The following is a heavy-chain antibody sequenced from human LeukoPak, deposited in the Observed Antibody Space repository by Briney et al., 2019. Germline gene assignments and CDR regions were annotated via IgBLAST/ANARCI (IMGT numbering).Heavy chain of an antibody. Sequence: PSQTLSLTCTVSGGSISSGSYYWSWIRQPPGKGLEWIGEINHSGSTNYNPSLKSRVTISVDTSKNQFSLKLSSVTAADTAVYYCARRFLAAAGNWFDPWGQGTLVTVSS. CDR1: GGSISSGSYY. CDR3: ARRFLAAAGNWFDP. J-gene: IGHJ5*02. CDR2: INHSGST. D-gene: IGHD6-13*01. V-gene: IGHV4-39*07.